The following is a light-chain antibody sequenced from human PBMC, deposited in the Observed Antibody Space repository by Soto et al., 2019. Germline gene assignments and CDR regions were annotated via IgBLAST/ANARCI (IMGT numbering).Light chain of an antibody. CDR3: QQSYSTPWT. J-gene: IGKJ1*01. CDR1: QSISTY. CDR2: DEL. Sequence: DIQMTQSPSSLSASVGDRVTITCLARQSISTYLTCYPQKAWKAPRVVIYDELSLQSGVPSRFSGSGSGTDFTLTITSLQPEDVATYYCQQSYSTPWTFGQGTKVEI. V-gene: IGKV1-39*01.